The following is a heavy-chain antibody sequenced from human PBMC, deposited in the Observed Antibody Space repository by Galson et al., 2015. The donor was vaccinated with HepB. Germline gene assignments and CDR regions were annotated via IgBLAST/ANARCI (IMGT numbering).Heavy chain of an antibody. CDR2: ISGSDGST. D-gene: IGHD4-17*01. J-gene: IGHJ3*02. CDR3: AKDWGYGDYSGLNAFDI. CDR1: GFTFSNYA. Sequence: SLRLSCAASGFTFSNYALSWVRQAPGKGLEWISGISGSDGSTYYADSVKGRFTISRDDSKNTLYLQMNSLRAEDTAVYYCAKDWGYGDYSGLNAFDIWGQGTMVTVPP. V-gene: IGHV3-23*01.